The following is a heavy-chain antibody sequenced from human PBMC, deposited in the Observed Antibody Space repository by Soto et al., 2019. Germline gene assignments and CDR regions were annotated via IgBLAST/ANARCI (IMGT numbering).Heavy chain of an antibody. V-gene: IGHV1-2*02. Sequence: QVYLVQSGAEVRRPGASVKVSCTAFGYILTGYSLNWGRQAPGQGLEWMGWIDPNSGATNSAERFHGRVSMTRDTSNSAAYLELSSLRSDDTAVYYCARGYGSSPNMELRFGMDVWGQGTTISVSS. D-gene: IGHD5-18*01. CDR3: ARGYGSSPNMELRFGMDV. CDR2: IDPNSGAT. CDR1: GYILTGYS. J-gene: IGHJ6*02.